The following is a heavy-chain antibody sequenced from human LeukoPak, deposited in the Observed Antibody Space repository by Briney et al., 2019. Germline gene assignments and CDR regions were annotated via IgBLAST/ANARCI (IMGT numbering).Heavy chain of an antibody. V-gene: IGHV3-53*01. CDR2: IYSGGST. CDR3: ARADDSSGYSFSFDY. J-gene: IGHJ4*02. D-gene: IGHD3-22*01. Sequence: PGGSLRLSCAASGFTVSSNYMSWVRQAPGKGLEWVSVIYSGGSTYYADSVKGRFTISRDNSKNTLYLQMNSLRAEDTAVYYCARADDSSGYSFSFDYWGQGTLVTVSS. CDR1: GFTVSSNY.